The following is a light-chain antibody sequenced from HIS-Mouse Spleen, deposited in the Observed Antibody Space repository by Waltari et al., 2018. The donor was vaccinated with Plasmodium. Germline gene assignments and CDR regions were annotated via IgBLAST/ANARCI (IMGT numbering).Light chain of an antibody. J-gene: IGLJ3*02. Sequence: SYELTQPPSVPVSPGQTARITCSGDALPKKYAYWYQQKPGQAPVLVIYEDSKRPSGIPERFSGSSSGTMATLTISGAQVEDEADYYCYSTDSSGNHRVFGGGTKLTVL. V-gene: IGLV3-10*01. CDR1: ALPKKY. CDR2: EDS. CDR3: YSTDSSGNHRV.